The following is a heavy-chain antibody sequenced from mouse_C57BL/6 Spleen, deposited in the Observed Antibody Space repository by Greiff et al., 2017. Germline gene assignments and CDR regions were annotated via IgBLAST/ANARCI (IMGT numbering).Heavy chain of an antibody. J-gene: IGHJ1*03. CDR1: GYTFTSYT. CDR2: INTSSGYT. CDR3: ARGGSKKHFDV. V-gene: IGHV1-4*01. Sequence: VQLQQSGAELARPGASVKMSCKASGYTFTSYTMHWVKQRPGQGLEWIGYINTSSGYTKYNQKFKDKATLTADKSSSTAYMQLSSLTSEDSAVYYCARGGSKKHFDVWGTGTTVTVSS. D-gene: IGHD2-5*01.